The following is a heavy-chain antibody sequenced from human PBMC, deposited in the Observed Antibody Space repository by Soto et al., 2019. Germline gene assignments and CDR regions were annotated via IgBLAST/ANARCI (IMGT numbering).Heavy chain of an antibody. CDR2: IWYDGSNK. D-gene: IGHD3-3*01. J-gene: IGHJ6*03. CDR1: GFTFSSYG. CDR3: ARDPSKGYFGVVIIGNYYYYMDV. V-gene: IGHV3-33*01. Sequence: PGGSLRLSCAASGFTFSSYGMHWVRQAPGKGLEWVAVIWYDGSNKYYADSVKGRFTISRDNSKNTLYLQMNSLRAEDTAVYYCARDPSKGYFGVVIIGNYYYYMDVRAKRTTVTVSS.